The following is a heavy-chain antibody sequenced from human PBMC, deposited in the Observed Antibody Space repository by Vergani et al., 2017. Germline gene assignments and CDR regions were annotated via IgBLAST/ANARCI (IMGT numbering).Heavy chain of an antibody. J-gene: IGHJ5*02. CDR2: INHSGST. V-gene: IGHV4-34*01. CDR3: ERGRSIHRRGWFDP. CDR1: GGSFSGYY. D-gene: IGHD2/OR15-2a*01. Sequence: QVQLQQWGAGLLKPSETLSLTCSVYGGSFSGYYWSWIRQPPGKGLEWVGEINHSGSTNYNQSLKSRVTISVDTSKNQFSLKLSTVTAADTAVYYCERGRSIHRRGWFDPWGQGTLVTVSS.